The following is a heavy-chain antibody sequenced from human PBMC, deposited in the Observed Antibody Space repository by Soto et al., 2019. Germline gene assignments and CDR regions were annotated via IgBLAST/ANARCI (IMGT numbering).Heavy chain of an antibody. D-gene: IGHD6-19*01. CDR3: ARERTVAGNDY. CDR2: MNPNSGNT. V-gene: IGHV1-8*01. Sequence: GASVKVSCKAAAYTFTSYDINWVRQATGQGLEWMGWMNPNSGNTGYAQKFQGRVTMTRNTSISTAYMELSSLRSEDTAVYYCARERTVAGNDYWGQGTLVTVSS. CDR1: AYTFTSYD. J-gene: IGHJ4*02.